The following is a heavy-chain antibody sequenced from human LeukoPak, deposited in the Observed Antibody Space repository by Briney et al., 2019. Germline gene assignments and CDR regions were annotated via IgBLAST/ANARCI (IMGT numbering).Heavy chain of an antibody. Sequence: PSETLSLTCTVSGGSINTYYWSWIRQPAGKGLEWIGRIYYSGSTNYNPSLKSRVTISVDTSKNQFSLKLSSVTAADTAVYYCARDVVTYFDYWGQGTLVTVSS. CDR3: ARDVVTYFDY. CDR2: IYYSGST. J-gene: IGHJ4*02. D-gene: IGHD2-2*01. CDR1: GGSINTYY. V-gene: IGHV4-4*07.